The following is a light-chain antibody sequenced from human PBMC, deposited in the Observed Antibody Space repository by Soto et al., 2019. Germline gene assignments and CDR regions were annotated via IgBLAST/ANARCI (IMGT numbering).Light chain of an antibody. CDR1: SSDVGAYNY. J-gene: IGLJ3*02. V-gene: IGLV2-11*01. CDR2: YVN. Sequence: QSALTQPRSVSGSPGQSVTISCTGTSSDVGAYNYVSWFQQRPGKAPKLIIYYVNERPSGVPDRFSASKSGNTASLTISGLQAEDEADYYCCSCAGSFTWVFGGGTKVTVL. CDR3: CSCAGSFTWV.